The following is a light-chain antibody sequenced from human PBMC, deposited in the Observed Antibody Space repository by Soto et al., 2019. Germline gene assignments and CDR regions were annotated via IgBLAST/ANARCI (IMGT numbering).Light chain of an antibody. V-gene: IGKV1-8*01. Sequence: AIRMTQSPSSLSASTGDRVTITCRASQGISSYLAWYQQKPGKAPKLLIYAASTLQSGVPSRFSGSGSGTDFTLTIRCLQSEDFATYYCQQYYSYPLFGPGTKVDIK. CDR2: AAS. CDR3: QQYYSYPL. CDR1: QGISSY. J-gene: IGKJ3*01.